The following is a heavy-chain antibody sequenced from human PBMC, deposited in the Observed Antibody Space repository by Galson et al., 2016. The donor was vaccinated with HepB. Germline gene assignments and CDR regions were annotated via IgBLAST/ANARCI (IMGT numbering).Heavy chain of an antibody. CDR2: ISYDAGKNK. J-gene: IGHJ6*02. V-gene: IGHV3-30*18. CDR3: AKVKGCINGICYDDYYYYYGVDV. CDR1: GFTFSSSG. Sequence: SLRLSCAGSGFTFSSSGMHWVRQAPGTGLEWVAVISYDAGKNKYYADSVKSRFTISRDNSKNMLYLQMNSLRAEDTAVYYCAKVKGCINGICYDDYYYYYGVDVWGQGTTVIVSS. D-gene: IGHD2-8*01.